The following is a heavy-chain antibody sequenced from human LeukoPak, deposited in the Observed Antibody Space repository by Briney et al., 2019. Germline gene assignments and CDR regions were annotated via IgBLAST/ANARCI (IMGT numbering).Heavy chain of an antibody. D-gene: IGHD1-1*01. CDR3: AKDNSHWLFDY. Sequence: PGGSLRLSCAASGFTFSSYAMNWVRQAPGKGLEWVSGISASGGSTYNADPVKGRFTISRDNSKNTLYLHMNTLRAEDTSFYYCAKDNSHWLFDYWGRGTLVTVSS. CDR1: GFTFSSYA. V-gene: IGHV3-23*01. J-gene: IGHJ4*02. CDR2: ISASGGST.